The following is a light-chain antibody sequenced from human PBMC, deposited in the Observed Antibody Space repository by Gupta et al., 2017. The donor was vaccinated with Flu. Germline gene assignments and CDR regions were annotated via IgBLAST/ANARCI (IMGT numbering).Light chain of an antibody. CDR3: NARDSIGNNLGV. Sequence: SSELTQDPAVSVALGQTVRITCQGDSLRSYYASWYQQKPGQAPVLVIYGKNNRPSGIPDRFSGSSSGNTAALTITGAQAEDEADYYCNARDSIGNNLGVFGGGTKLTVL. CDR2: GKN. J-gene: IGLJ3*02. CDR1: SLRSYY. V-gene: IGLV3-19*01.